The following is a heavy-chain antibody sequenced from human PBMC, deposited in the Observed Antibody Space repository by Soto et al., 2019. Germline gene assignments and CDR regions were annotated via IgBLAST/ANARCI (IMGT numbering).Heavy chain of an antibody. CDR1: GFTVSSNY. CDR2: IYSGGST. D-gene: IGHD2-15*01. Sequence: GGSLRLSCAASGFTVSSNYMSWVRQAPGKGLEWVSVIYSGGSTYYTESVKGRFTISRDNSKNTLSLQMNSLRAEDTAVYFCAKGDCSGGSCYFSAFDIWGQGTMVTVSS. CDR3: AKGDCSGGSCYFSAFDI. V-gene: IGHV3-66*02. J-gene: IGHJ3*02.